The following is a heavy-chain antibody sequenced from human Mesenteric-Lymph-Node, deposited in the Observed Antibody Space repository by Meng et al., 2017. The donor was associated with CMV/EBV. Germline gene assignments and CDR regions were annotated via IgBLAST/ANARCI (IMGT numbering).Heavy chain of an antibody. V-gene: IGHV3-7*01. CDR2: MNPGGSVK. Sequence: GESLKISCVASGFTFSNSWMSWVRQTPAKGLEWLADMNPGGSVKSYVDSLEGRFTVSRDNSRNSVYLQMDRLRADDTGVYSCAKEVYSSSWAIDYWGQGTLVTVSS. D-gene: IGHD6-13*01. J-gene: IGHJ4*02. CDR3: AKEVYSSSWAIDY. CDR1: GFTFSNSW.